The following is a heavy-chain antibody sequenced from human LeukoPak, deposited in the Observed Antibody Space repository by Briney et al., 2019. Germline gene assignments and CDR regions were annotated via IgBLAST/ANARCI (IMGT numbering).Heavy chain of an antibody. CDR1: VFTFSSYA. J-gene: IGHJ5*02. CDR3: AKDAGYYCSGGSCYRPWFDP. Sequence: GGSLRLSCAASVFTFSSYAMLCVRHAPEKALEWVSAISGCGGSTYYADSVKGRFTISRDNSKNTLYLQMNSLRAEDTAVYYCAKDAGYYCSGGSCYRPWFDPWGQGTLVTVSS. CDR2: ISGCGGST. D-gene: IGHD2-15*01. V-gene: IGHV3-23*01.